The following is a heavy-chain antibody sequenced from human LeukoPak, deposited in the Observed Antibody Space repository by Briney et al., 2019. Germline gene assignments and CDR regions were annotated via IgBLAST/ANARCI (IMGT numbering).Heavy chain of an antibody. Sequence: GGSLKLSCAASGFTFSDSSMHWVRQASGKGLEWIGLMEKELNGYATAYAASVRGRFTISRDDSQNTAYLQMDSLKTEDTALYSCTRDSGTYNWLHPWGQGTLVTVSS. CDR3: TRDSGTYNWLHP. V-gene: IGHV3-73*01. J-gene: IGHJ5*02. CDR2: MEKELNGYAT. CDR1: GFTFSDSS. D-gene: IGHD1-26*01.